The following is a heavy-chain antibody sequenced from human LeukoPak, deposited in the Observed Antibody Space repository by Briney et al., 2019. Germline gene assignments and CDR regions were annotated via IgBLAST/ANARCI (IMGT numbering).Heavy chain of an antibody. CDR2: ISSSGSTI. V-gene: IGHV3-48*01. Sequence: GGSLRLSCAASGFTFSSYSMNWVRQAPGKGLEWVSYISSSGSTIYYGDSVKGRFTISRDNAKNSLYLQMNSLRAEDTAVYYCARDGGSTSSDYWGQGTLVTVSS. D-gene: IGHD2-2*01. J-gene: IGHJ4*02. CDR1: GFTFSSYS. CDR3: ARDGGSTSSDY.